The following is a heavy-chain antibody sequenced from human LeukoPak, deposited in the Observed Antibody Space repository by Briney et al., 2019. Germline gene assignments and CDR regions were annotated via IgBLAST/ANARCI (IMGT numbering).Heavy chain of an antibody. J-gene: IGHJ6*03. V-gene: IGHV3-30*01. CDR3: ARGYPGYMDV. D-gene: IGHD3-16*02. CDR1: GFTFSSYA. Sequence: GRSLRPSCAASGFTFSSYAMHWVRQAPGKGLEWVAVISYDGSNKYYADSVKGRFTISRDNSKNTLYLQMNSLRAEDTAVYYCARGYPGYMDVWGKGTTVTVSS. CDR2: ISYDGSNK.